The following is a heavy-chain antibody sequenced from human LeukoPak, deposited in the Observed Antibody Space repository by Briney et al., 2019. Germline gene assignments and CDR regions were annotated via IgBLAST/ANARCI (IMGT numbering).Heavy chain of an antibody. CDR2: INPSGGST. Sequence: GASVKVSCKAAGYTFTSYYMHWVRQAPGQGLEWMGIINPSGGSTSYAQKFQGRVTMTRDTSTSTVYMELSSLRSEDTAVYYCARGGKIAGYYYFYMDVWGKGTTVIVSS. V-gene: IGHV1-46*01. J-gene: IGHJ6*03. CDR1: GYTFTSYY. CDR3: ARGGKIAGYYYFYMDV. D-gene: IGHD2/OR15-2a*01.